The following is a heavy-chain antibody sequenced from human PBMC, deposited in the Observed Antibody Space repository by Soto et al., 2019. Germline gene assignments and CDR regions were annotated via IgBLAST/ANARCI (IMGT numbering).Heavy chain of an antibody. V-gene: IGHV2-5*02. CDR3: AHAGDYDLLSFDH. CDR2: IYWDDDK. Sequence: SGHAGEPAQTLTLTCAFSGFSLTTTHMGVAWIRQPPGKALEWLALIYWDDDKRYSPSLKNRLAISKDTSRNRVVLTITNMNPEDTGTYFCAHAGDYDLLSFDHWGPRTLVPVSS. D-gene: IGHD4-17*01. CDR1: GFSLTTTHMG. J-gene: IGHJ4*02.